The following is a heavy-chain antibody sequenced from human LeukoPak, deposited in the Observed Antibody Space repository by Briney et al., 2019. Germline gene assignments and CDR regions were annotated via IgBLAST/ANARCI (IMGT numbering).Heavy chain of an antibody. D-gene: IGHD2-8*01. Sequence: GGSLRLSCAASGFTLSSYWMHWVRQAPGKGLVWVSGINSDGGSTRYADSVKGRFIITRDNAKNMLYLQMNSLRAEDTAVYYCARMNGHAFDIWGQGTRVTVSS. CDR3: ARMNGHAFDI. CDR1: GFTLSSYW. V-gene: IGHV3-74*01. CDR2: INSDGGST. J-gene: IGHJ3*02.